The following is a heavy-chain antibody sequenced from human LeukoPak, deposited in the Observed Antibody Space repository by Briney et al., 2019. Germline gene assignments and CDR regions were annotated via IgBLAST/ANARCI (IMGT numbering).Heavy chain of an antibody. J-gene: IGHJ4*02. CDR2: INWNGGST. CDR1: GFTFDDYA. Sequence: GGSLRLSCAASGFTFDDYAMSWVRQAPGKGLEWVSGINWNGGSTGYADSVKGRFTISRDNAKDSLYLQMSSLRDEDTAVYYCARDSGYSYADDYWGQGTLVTVSS. V-gene: IGHV3-20*04. CDR3: ARDSGYSYADDY. D-gene: IGHD5-18*01.